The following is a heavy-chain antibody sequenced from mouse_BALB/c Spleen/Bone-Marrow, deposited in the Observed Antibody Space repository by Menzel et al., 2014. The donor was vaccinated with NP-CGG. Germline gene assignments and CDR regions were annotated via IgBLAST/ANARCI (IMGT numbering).Heavy chain of an antibody. CDR2: IDPSDSYT. D-gene: IGHD2-14*01. J-gene: IGHJ3*01. V-gene: IGHV1S127*01. CDR1: GYTFISYW. CDR3: TIYYRSFAY. Sequence: QVQLKDSGAELVKPGASVKMSCKASGYTFISYWMHWVKQRPGQGLEWIGVIDPSDSYTSYNQKFKGKATLTVDTSSSTAYMQLSSLTSEDSAVYYCTIYYRSFAYWGQGTLVTVSA.